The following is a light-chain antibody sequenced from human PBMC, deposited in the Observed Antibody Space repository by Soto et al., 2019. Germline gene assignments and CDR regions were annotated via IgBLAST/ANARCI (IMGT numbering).Light chain of an antibody. J-gene: IGKJ2*01. Sequence: DIQMTQSPSSLSASVGDRVTITCQASQDISNYLNWYQQKPGKAPKLLIYDASNLETGVPSRFSGSGSGTDFTFTISSLQPEDIATYYCQQYDNLPVYTFGQATKLEIK. CDR1: QDISNY. CDR3: QQYDNLPVYT. CDR2: DAS. V-gene: IGKV1-33*01.